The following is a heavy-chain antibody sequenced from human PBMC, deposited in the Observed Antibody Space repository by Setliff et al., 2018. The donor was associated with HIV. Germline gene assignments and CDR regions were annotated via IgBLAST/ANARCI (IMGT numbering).Heavy chain of an antibody. V-gene: IGHV3-15*01. CDR1: GFIFDDYA. CDR3: TTASDSTNYDDGFDL. D-gene: IGHD4-4*01. Sequence: PGGSLRLSCAASGFIFDDYAMHWVRQAPGKGLEWLGRIQSNSIGGTILYGASVKGRFTISRDDSTNTLYLQMNSLRTEDTALYYCTTASDSTNYDDGFDLWGQGTMVTVSS. CDR2: IQSNSIGGTI. J-gene: IGHJ3*01.